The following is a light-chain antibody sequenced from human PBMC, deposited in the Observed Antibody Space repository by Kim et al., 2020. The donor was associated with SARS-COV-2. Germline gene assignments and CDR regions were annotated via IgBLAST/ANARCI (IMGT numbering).Light chain of an antibody. CDR2: DVR. CDR1: SSDVGSSKY. CDR3: SAKTVTSAFLL. J-gene: IGLJ3*02. Sequence: QSITISCTGTSSDVGSSKYVSWYQQHPGKAPKLMLSDVRSRPSGVSDRFSGSKSGNTASLTISGLQPEDEAAYYCSAKTVTSAFLLFGGGTQLTVL. V-gene: IGLV2-14*01.